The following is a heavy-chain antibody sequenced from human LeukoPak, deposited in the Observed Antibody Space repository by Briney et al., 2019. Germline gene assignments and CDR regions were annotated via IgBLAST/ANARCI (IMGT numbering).Heavy chain of an antibody. CDR1: GGSISSSSYY. D-gene: IGHD4-17*01. V-gene: IGHV4-39*07. CDR2: IYYSGST. J-gene: IGHJ5*02. CDR3: ARALLDTVTTDNWFDP. Sequence: SETLSLTCTVSGGSISSSSYYWGWIRQPPGKGLEWIGSIYYSGSTYYNPSLKSRVTISVDTSKNQFSLKLSSVTAADTAVYYCARALLDTVTTDNWFDPWGQGTLVTVSS.